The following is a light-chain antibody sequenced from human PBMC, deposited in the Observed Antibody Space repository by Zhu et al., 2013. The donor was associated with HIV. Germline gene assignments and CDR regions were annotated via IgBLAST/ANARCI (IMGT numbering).Light chain of an antibody. CDR1: QDIINY. CDR2: AAS. V-gene: IGKV1-17*03. Sequence: DIQMTQSPSAMSASVGDRVTITCRASQDIINYLAWFQQKPGTVPKRLIYAASSLQSGVPSRFSGSGSGTEFTLTISSLQPEDFATYYCQQHKTSSRTFGQGTKVEVK. J-gene: IGKJ1*01. CDR3: QQHKTSSRT.